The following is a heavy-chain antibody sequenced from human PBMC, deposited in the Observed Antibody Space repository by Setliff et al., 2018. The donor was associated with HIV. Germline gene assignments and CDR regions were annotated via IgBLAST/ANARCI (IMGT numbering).Heavy chain of an antibody. CDR3: GREGEGELPGY. CDR2: IYRSGST. CDR1: GYFISSGYY. D-gene: IGHD1-7*01. J-gene: IGHJ4*02. Sequence: PSETLSLTCTVSGYFISSGYYWGWIRQPRGKGLEWIGNIYRSGSTYYNPSLKSRVTISVDKSKNQFSLKLSSVTAADTAVYYCGREGEGELPGYWGQGTLVTVSS. V-gene: IGHV4-38-2*02.